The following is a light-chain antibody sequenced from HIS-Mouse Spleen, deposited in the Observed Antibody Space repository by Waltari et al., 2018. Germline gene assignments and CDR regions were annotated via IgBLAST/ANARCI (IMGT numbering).Light chain of an antibody. Sequence: QSALTQPPSVSGSPGQSVTISCTGTSSDVGSYNRVSWYQQSPGTAPKLMIYEVSNRPSGVPDRFSGSKSGNTASLNISGLQAEDEADYYCSSYTSSSTVFGTGTKVTVL. CDR1: SSDVGSYNR. V-gene: IGLV2-18*02. CDR2: EVS. CDR3: SSYTSSSTV. J-gene: IGLJ1*01.